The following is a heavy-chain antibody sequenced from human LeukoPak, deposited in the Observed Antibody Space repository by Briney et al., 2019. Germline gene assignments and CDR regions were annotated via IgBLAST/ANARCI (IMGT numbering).Heavy chain of an antibody. CDR2: ISYDGSNK. CDR1: GFTFSSYA. D-gene: IGHD1-26*01. Sequence: GRSLRLSCAASGFTFSSYAMHWVRQAPGKGLEWVAVISYDGSNKYYADSVKGRFTISRDNSKNTLYLQMNSLRAEDTAVYYCARDRSIVGATFHYWGQGTLVTVSS. CDR3: ARDRSIVGATFHY. V-gene: IGHV3-30*04. J-gene: IGHJ4*02.